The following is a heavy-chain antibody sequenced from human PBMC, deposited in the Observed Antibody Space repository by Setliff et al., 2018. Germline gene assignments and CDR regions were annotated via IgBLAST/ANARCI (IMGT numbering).Heavy chain of an antibody. D-gene: IGHD1-26*01. Sequence: SETLSLTCTVFGDYISSHYWTWIRQSPGKGLEWIGYIYKSGSTNYNPSLKSRVTMSVDTSKNQFSLKLTSVSAADTAVYYCARWGENSGRPDWRAFDIWGQGTMVTVSS. CDR2: IYKSGST. V-gene: IGHV4-59*11. J-gene: IGHJ3*02. CDR1: GDYISSHY. CDR3: ARWGENSGRPDWRAFDI.